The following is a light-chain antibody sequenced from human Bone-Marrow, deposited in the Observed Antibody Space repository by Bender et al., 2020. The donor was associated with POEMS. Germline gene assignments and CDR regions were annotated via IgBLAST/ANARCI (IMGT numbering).Light chain of an antibody. CDR1: SSDVGAYNY. CDR2: DVS. CDR3: SSYTSLSTWDVV. J-gene: IGLJ2*01. Sequence: QSALTQPASVSGSPGQSITISCTGTSSDVGAYNYVSWYQQYPGKAPKLMIYDVSNRPSGVSDRFSGSLSGNTASLTISGLQAEDEADYFCSSYTSLSTWDVVFGGGTKLTVL. V-gene: IGLV2-14*01.